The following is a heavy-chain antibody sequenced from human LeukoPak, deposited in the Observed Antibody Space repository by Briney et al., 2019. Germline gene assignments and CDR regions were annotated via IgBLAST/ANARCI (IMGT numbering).Heavy chain of an antibody. D-gene: IGHD4-17*01. Sequence: GGSLRLSCAASGFTTSSYGMSCVRQAPGKALEWVSSISGSGDNAHYADSAEGRFIISRDNSQSTLFLQMNRLRAEDTAIYYCARGHGDWTPAYYFDYWGQGTLVTVSS. CDR1: GFTTSSYG. V-gene: IGHV3-23*01. CDR2: ISGSGDNA. J-gene: IGHJ4*02. CDR3: ARGHGDWTPAYYFDY.